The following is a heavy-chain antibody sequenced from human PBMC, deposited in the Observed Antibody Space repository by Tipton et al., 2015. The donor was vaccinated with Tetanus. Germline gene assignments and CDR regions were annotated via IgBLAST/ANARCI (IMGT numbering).Heavy chain of an antibody. V-gene: IGHV3-23*01. D-gene: IGHD2-2*02. CDR3: AKSLYGGTDY. J-gene: IGHJ4*02. Sequence: SLRLSCAASGFTFSSDAMTWVRQAPGKGLEWVSAISPTGDETYYADSVKGRFTISRDNSKNTLILQMNSLRAEDTAVYYCAKSLYGGTDYWGQGTLVTVSS. CDR2: ISPTGDET. CDR1: GFTFSSDA.